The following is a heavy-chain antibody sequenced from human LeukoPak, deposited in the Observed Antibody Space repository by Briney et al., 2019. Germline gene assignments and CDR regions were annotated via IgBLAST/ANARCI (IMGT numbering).Heavy chain of an antibody. D-gene: IGHD6-13*01. J-gene: IGHJ6*02. V-gene: IGHV3-30*18. Sequence: GGSLRLSCAASGFIFSAYGMHWVRQAPGKGLEWGAVISYDGRNKFSLGSVKGRFTISTDNSKNTLYLQMNSLGAEDTAVYYCAKVPRRAAAGTVANYYYYGMDVWGQGTTVTVSS. CDR1: GFIFSAYG. CDR3: AKVPRRAAAGTVANYYYYGMDV. CDR2: ISYDGRNK.